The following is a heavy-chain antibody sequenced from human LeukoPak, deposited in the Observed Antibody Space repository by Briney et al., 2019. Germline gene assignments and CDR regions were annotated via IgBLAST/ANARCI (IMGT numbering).Heavy chain of an antibody. CDR2: MNPNSGNT. Sequence: RASVKVSXKASGYTFTDYYLHWVRQATGQGLEWMGWMNPNSGNTGYAQKFQGRVTITRNTSISTAYMELSSLRSEDTAVYYCARDLLRFPVTAGLRHDYYYYYMDVWGKGTTVTVSS. J-gene: IGHJ6*03. CDR1: GYTFTDYY. CDR3: ARDLLRFPVTAGLRHDYYYYYMDV. V-gene: IGHV1-8*03. D-gene: IGHD2-21*02.